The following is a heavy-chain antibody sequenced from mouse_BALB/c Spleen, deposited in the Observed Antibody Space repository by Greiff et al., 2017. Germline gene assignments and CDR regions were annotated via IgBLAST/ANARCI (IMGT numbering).Heavy chain of an antibody. D-gene: IGHD1-1*01. V-gene: IGHV5-6*01. CDR2: ISSGGSYA. Sequence: EVKVVESGGDLVKPGGSLKLSCAASGFTFSSYGMSWVRQTPDKRLEWVATISSGGSYAYYPDSVKGRFTISRDNAKNTLYLQMSSLKSEDTAMYYCARGGLLRGHYYAMDYWGQGTSVTVSS. J-gene: IGHJ4*01. CDR3: ARGGLLRGHYYAMDY. CDR1: GFTFSSYG.